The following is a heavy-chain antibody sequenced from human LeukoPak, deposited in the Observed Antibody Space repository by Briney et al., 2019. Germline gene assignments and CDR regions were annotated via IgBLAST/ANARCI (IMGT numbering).Heavy chain of an antibody. CDR3: AKGGGSGWYSGHYWYFDL. Sequence: PGGSLRLSCAASGFTFSSYAMHWVRQAPGKGLEWVAVISYGGSNEFYADSVKGRFTLSRDNSKNTLYLQMNSLTSEDTAVYYCAKGGGSGWYSGHYWYFDLWGRGALVTVSS. J-gene: IGHJ2*01. D-gene: IGHD6-19*01. V-gene: IGHV3-30*18. CDR1: GFTFSSYA. CDR2: ISYGGSNE.